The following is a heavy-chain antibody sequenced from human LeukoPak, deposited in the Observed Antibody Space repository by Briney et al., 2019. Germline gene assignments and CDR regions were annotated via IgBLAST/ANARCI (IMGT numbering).Heavy chain of an antibody. CDR1: GFTFSNYS. J-gene: IGHJ4*02. CDR3: AKTAGIAAAADFDY. Sequence: PGGSLRLSCEASGFTFSNYSVNWVRQAPGKGLEWVSYIRSSSSTIYYADSVKGRFTISRDNSKNTLYLQMNSLRAEDTAVYYCAKTAGIAAAADFDYWGQGTLVTVSS. CDR2: IRSSSSTI. D-gene: IGHD6-13*01. V-gene: IGHV3-48*01.